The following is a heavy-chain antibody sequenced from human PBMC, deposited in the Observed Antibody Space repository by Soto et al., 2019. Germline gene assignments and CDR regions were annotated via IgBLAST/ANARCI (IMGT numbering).Heavy chain of an antibody. D-gene: IGHD3-22*01. J-gene: IGHJ6*02. Sequence: QVTLKESGPVLVKPXXXXXXXXTVSGFSLXNDRVGVSWVRQPPGKAPXWXPRIYSSDEKHYTASLRSRLTISKDPSKSQVVLTMTNLDPVDTATYFCARIRLTYYYTSGGNMDVWGPGTTVTVSS. CDR2: IYSSDEK. V-gene: IGHV2-26*01. CDR3: ARIRLTYYYTSGGNMDV. CDR1: GFSLXNDRVG.